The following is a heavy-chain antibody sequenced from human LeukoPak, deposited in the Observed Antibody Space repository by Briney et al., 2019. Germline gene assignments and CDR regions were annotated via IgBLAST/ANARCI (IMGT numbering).Heavy chain of an antibody. CDR1: GFTFSSYA. CDR3: AKTLFYDRGHETFQK. J-gene: IGHJ1*01. Sequence: GGSLRLSCAASGFTFSSYAMSWVRQAPGKGLEWVSAISGSGGSTNYAPSVKGRFTISRDNSKHTLYLQMNSLRAEDTAVYYCAKTLFYDRGHETFQKSGQGTLVTVSS. D-gene: IGHD2/OR15-2a*01. CDR2: ISGSGGST. V-gene: IGHV3-23*01.